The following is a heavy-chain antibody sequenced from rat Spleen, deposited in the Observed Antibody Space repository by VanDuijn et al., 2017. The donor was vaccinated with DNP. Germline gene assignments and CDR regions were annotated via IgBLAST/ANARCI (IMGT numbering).Heavy chain of an antibody. J-gene: IGHJ4*01. CDR1: GFTFSNYW. Sequence: EVQLVESGGGLVQPGRSLKLSCAASGFTFSNYWMTWIRQAPGKGLEWVASITNSGDSTYYSDSVKGRFTISRDNAKSTLYLQMDSLRSGDTATYYCARDGYNSRNYVMDAWGQGASVTVSS. CDR3: ARDGYNSRNYVMDA. CDR2: ITNSGDST. V-gene: IGHV5-31*01. D-gene: IGHD1-9*01.